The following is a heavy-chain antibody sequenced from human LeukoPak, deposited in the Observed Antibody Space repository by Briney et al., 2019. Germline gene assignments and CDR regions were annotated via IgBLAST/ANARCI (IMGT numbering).Heavy chain of an antibody. D-gene: IGHD3-3*01. Sequence: SETLSLTCTVSGGSISSYYWGWIRQPPGKGLEWIGSIYYSGSTYYNPSLKSRVTISVDTSKNQFSLKLSSVTAADTAVYYCARRWSGYYLFDYWGQGTLVTVSS. J-gene: IGHJ4*02. CDR2: IYYSGST. CDR1: GGSISSYY. V-gene: IGHV4-39*01. CDR3: ARRWSGYYLFDY.